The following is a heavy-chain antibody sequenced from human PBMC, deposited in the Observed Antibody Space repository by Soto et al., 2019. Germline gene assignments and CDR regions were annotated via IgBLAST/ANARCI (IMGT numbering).Heavy chain of an antibody. D-gene: IGHD3-22*01. V-gene: IGHV4-30-4*01. J-gene: IGHJ4*02. CDR2: IYYSGST. Sequence: SETLSLTCTVSGGSISSGDYYWSWIRQPPGKGLEWIGYIYYSGSTYYNTSLKSRVTMSVDTSKNQFSLKLSSVTAADTALYYCASLYDSSGYYYSEGMAFDYWGQGTLVTV. CDR1: GGSISSGDYY. CDR3: ASLYDSSGYYYSEGMAFDY.